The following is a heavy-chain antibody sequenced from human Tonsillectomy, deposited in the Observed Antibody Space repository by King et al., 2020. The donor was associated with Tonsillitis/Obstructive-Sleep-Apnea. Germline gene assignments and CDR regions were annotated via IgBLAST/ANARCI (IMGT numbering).Heavy chain of an antibody. CDR2: ISSSSSNI. D-gene: IGHD4-17*01. V-gene: IGHV3-48*02. Sequence: VQLVESGGGLVQPGGSLRLSCAASGFTFSSYSMNWVRQAPGKGLEWVSYISSSSSNIYYAFSVKGRFTISRENAKNSLYLEMNSLRDEDTAVYYCARDTRTSTVTTLLYWGQGTLVTVSS. CDR3: ARDTRTSTVTTLLY. CDR1: GFTFSSYS. J-gene: IGHJ4*02.